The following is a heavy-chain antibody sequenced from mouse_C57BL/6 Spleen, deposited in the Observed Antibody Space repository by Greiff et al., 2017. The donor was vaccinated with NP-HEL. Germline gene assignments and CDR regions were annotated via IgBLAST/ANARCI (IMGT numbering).Heavy chain of an antibody. D-gene: IGHD2-14*01. CDR3: TTEEYDGIRASFDV. J-gene: IGHJ1*03. Sequence: EVQLQQSGAELVRPGASVKLSCTASGFNIKDDYMHWVKQRPEQGLEWIGWIDPENGDTEYASKFQGKATITADTSSNTAYLQLSSLTSEDTAVYYCTTEEYDGIRASFDVWGTGTTVTVSS. V-gene: IGHV14-4*01. CDR2: IDPENGDT. CDR1: GFNIKDDY.